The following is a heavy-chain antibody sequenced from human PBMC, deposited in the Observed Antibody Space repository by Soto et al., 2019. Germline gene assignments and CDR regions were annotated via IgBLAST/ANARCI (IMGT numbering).Heavy chain of an antibody. CDR1: GFSFNNAW. CDR2: IYSSRDGGAT. J-gene: IGHJ4*02. CDR3: TTGTCCDVDYSCDY. Sequence: GGSLRLSCAASGFSFNNAWMSWVRQAPGKGLEWVGRIYSSRDGGATSYAAPVKGRFTISRDDSRNTVYLQMRSLKTEDTALYHCTTGTCCDVDYSCDYWGQGTMVTVPS. D-gene: IGHD5-18*01. V-gene: IGHV3-15*01.